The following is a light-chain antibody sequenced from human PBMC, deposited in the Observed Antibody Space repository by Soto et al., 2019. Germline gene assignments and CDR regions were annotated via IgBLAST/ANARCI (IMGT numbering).Light chain of an antibody. CDR3: QQYYTAIA. V-gene: IGKV4-1*01. CDR1: QSVLHSSNNENS. Sequence: DVVMTQSPDSLAVSLGERATINCKSSQSVLHSSNNENSLAWYQQKAGQRPELLIYRASTRESGVPDRISGSGSGTDFTLTISSLQAEDVAVYYCQQYYTAIAFGQGTLLEIK. CDR2: RAS. J-gene: IGKJ5*01.